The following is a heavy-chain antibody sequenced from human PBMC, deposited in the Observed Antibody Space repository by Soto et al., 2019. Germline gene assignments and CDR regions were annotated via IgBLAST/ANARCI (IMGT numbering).Heavy chain of an antibody. CDR2: INHSGST. CDR3: ARRIPVFDY. CDR1: GGSISSSSYY. V-gene: IGHV4-39*07. Sequence: SETLSLTCTVSGGSISSSSYYWSWIRQSPGKGLEWIGEINHSGSTNSNPSLKSRVTISVDTSKNLFYLKLSSVTAADTAVYYCARRIPVFDYWSQGTLVTVSS. D-gene: IGHD4-17*01. J-gene: IGHJ4*02.